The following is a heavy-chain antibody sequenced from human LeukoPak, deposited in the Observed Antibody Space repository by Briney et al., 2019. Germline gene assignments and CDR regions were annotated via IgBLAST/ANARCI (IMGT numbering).Heavy chain of an antibody. D-gene: IGHD2-15*01. J-gene: IGHJ4*02. CDR2: INPNSGGT. CDR3: ARTNLGYCSGGSCYYFDY. CDR1: GYTFTGYY. Sequence: ASVKVSCKASGYTFTGYYMHWVRQAPGQGLEWMGRINPNSGGTNYAQKFQGRVTMTRDTSISTAYMELSRLRSEDTAVYYCARTNLGYCSGGSCYYFDYWGQGTLVTVSS. V-gene: IGHV1-2*06.